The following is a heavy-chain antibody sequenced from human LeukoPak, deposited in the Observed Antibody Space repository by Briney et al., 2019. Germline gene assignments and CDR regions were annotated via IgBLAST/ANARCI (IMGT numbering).Heavy chain of an antibody. CDR3: AKDSLGSEIPLFDY. Sequence: GETLRLSCAASGYTFSSYAMTWVRQAPGKGLEWVSTISGSAGRTYYADSVKGRFTISRDNSKNTLYLQLNSLRAEDTAVYYCAKDSLGSEIPLFDYWGQGTLVTVSS. V-gene: IGHV3-23*01. CDR2: ISGSAGRT. J-gene: IGHJ4*02. CDR1: GYTFSSYA. D-gene: IGHD3-10*01.